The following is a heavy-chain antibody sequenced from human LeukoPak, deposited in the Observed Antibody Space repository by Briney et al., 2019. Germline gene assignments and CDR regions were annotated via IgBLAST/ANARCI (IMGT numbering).Heavy chain of an antibody. CDR2: IRAKTNGGPT. CDR1: GFSFNNAW. V-gene: IGHV3-15*05. Sequence: GGTLRLSCAASGFSFNNAWMTWVRQAPGKGLQWVGRIRAKTNGGPTDYTAPVKGRFIISRDDSQSTLYLQMNSLKSEDTAVYYCTTACSSPICYENYWGQGTLVTVSS. CDR3: TTACSSPICYENY. J-gene: IGHJ4*02. D-gene: IGHD2-2*01.